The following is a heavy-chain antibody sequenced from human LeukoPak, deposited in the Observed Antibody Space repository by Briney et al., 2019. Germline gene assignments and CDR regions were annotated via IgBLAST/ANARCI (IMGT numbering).Heavy chain of an antibody. CDR3: ARDHAGGAFDI. D-gene: IGHD3-16*01. CDR1: GYTFTGYY. J-gene: IGHJ3*02. CDR2: INPNSGGT. Sequence: ASVKVSCKASGYTFTGYYMHWVRQAPGQGLEWMGWINPNSGGTNYAQKFQGRVTMTRDTSISTAYMELRSLRSDDTAVYYCARDHAGGAFDIWGQGTMVTVSS. V-gene: IGHV1-2*02.